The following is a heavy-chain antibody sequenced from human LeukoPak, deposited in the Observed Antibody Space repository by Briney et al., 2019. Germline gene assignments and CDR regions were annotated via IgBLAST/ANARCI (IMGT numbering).Heavy chain of an antibody. D-gene: IGHD6-6*01. Sequence: GGSLRLSCAASGFTFSSYAMHWVRQAPGKGLEWVAVISYDESNKYYADSVRGRFTISRDNSKNTLYLQMNSLRAEDTAVYYCARGNQLVNGMDVWGQGTTVTVSS. CDR2: ISYDESNK. J-gene: IGHJ6*02. CDR3: ARGNQLVNGMDV. CDR1: GFTFSSYA. V-gene: IGHV3-30-3*01.